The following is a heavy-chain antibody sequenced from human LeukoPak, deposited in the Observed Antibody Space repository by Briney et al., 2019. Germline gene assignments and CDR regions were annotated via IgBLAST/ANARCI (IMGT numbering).Heavy chain of an antibody. CDR2: IYYSGST. D-gene: IGHD6-19*01. Sequence: SETLSLTCTVSGGSISSYYWSWIRQPPGKGLEWIGYIYYSGSTNYNPSLKSRVTISVDTSKNQFSLKLSSVTAADTAVYYCARLPRGYSSGWFYGMDVWGQGTTVTVSS. CDR3: ARLPRGYSSGWFYGMDV. J-gene: IGHJ6*02. V-gene: IGHV4-59*08. CDR1: GGSISSYY.